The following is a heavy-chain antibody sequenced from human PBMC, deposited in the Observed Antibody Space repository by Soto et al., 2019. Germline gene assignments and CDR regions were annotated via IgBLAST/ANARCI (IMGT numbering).Heavy chain of an antibody. CDR1: GFTFSSYA. CDR2: ISYDGSNK. CDR3: ARDLSWELRSQLDP. Sequence: GGSLRLSCAASGFTFSSYAMHWVRQAPGKGLEWVAVISYDGSNKYYADSVKGRFTISRDNSKNTLYLQMNSLRAEDTAVYYCARDLSWELRSQLDPWGQGTLVTVYS. D-gene: IGHD1-26*01. V-gene: IGHV3-30-3*01. J-gene: IGHJ5*02.